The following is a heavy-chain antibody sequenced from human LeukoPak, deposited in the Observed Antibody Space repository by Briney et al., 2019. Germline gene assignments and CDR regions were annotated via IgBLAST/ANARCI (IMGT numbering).Heavy chain of an antibody. CDR3: ALHPAQGSGSLDY. Sequence: GESLKISCKGSGYSFASYWIAWVRQMPGKGLEWMGIIYPDDSDTRYSPSFQGQITISVDKSISTAYLQWSSLKASDTAIYYCALHPAQGSGSLDYWGQGTLVTVSS. V-gene: IGHV5-51*01. CDR1: GYSFASYW. D-gene: IGHD3-10*01. CDR2: IYPDDSDT. J-gene: IGHJ4*02.